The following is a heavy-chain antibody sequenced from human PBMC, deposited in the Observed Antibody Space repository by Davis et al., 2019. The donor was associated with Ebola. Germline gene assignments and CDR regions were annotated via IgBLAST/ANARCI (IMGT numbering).Heavy chain of an antibody. CDR3: AKIGGGYSSGWYVDY. J-gene: IGHJ4*02. CDR1: GFTFSSYA. CDR2: ISGSGGST. V-gene: IGHV3-23*01. D-gene: IGHD6-19*01. Sequence: PGGSLRLSCAASGFTFSSYAMSWVRQAPGKGLEWVSAISGSGGSTYYADSVKGRFTISRDNSKNTLYLQMNSLRAEDTAVYYCAKIGGGYSSGWYVDYWGQGTLVTVSS.